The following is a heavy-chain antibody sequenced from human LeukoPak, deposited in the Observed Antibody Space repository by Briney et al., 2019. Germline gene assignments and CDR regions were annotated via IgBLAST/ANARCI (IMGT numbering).Heavy chain of an antibody. CDR2: ISGSGGST. D-gene: IGHD3-3*01. J-gene: IGHJ6*02. V-gene: IGHV3-23*01. CDR1: GFTFSSYA. CDR3: AKGFHLEYYYYGMDV. Sequence: GGSLRLSCGASGFTFSSYAVSWVRQAPGKGLEWVSAISGSGGSTYYADSVKGRFTISRDNSKNTLYLQMNSLRAGDTAVYYCAKGFHLEYYYYGMDVWGQGTTVTVSS.